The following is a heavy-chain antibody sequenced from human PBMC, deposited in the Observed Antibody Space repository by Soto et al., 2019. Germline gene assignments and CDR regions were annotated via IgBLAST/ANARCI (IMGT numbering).Heavy chain of an antibody. CDR3: TTDGNSGDMHAFDI. D-gene: IGHD7-27*01. V-gene: IGHV3-15*01. CDR2: IKSKTDGGTT. CDR1: GFTFSNAW. J-gene: IGHJ3*02. Sequence: GGSLRLSCAASGFTFSNAWMSWVRQAPGKGLEWVGRIKSKTDGGTTDYAAPVKGRFTISRDDSKNTLYLQMNSLKTEDTAVYYCTTDGNSGDMHAFDIWGQGTMVTVSS.